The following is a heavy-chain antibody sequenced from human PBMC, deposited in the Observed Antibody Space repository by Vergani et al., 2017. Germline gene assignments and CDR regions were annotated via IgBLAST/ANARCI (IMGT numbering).Heavy chain of an antibody. V-gene: IGHV4-59*02. Sequence: QVKLQESGPGLVKPSETLSLTCTVSGASVNSYYWSWIRQPPGKGLEWMGYVSFRGDTFYDPSVKGRMTISLNTSSNQFSLYLTSVTAADTAVYYCARSRIYYGAGSPDYWGQGTLVTVSS. CDR3: ARSRIYYGAGSPDY. CDR2: VSFRGDT. J-gene: IGHJ4*02. D-gene: IGHD3-10*01. CDR1: GASVNSYY.